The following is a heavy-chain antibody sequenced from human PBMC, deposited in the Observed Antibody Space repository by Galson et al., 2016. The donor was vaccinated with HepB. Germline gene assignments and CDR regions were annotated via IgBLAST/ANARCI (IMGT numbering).Heavy chain of an antibody. V-gene: IGHV1-3*01. J-gene: IGHJ6*02. Sequence: SVKVSCKGSGYSFISYAIHWVRQAPGQRLEWMGWINGGNGNTKYSEKFQGRVNLTRDISASTAYMELSSLRSGDTAKYYCARVTTHDFRTGYFWPTNYYFYGMDVWGQGTTVTVSS. CDR3: ARVTTHDFRTGYFWPTNYYFYGMDV. CDR1: GYSFISYA. D-gene: IGHD3/OR15-3a*01. CDR2: INGGNGNT.